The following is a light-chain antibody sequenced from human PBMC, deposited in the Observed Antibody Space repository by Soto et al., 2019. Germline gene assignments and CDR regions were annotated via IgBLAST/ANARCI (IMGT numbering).Light chain of an antibody. Sequence: EIVLTQSPGTLSLSPGERATLSCRASQTVSSSYLAWYQHKPGQAPRLLIYAASKRALGIPDKFSGSGSGTDVTLTISRLEHEDFAVYYCQQSGTFGQGTKVEI. V-gene: IGKV3-20*01. J-gene: IGKJ1*01. CDR1: QTVSSSY. CDR3: QQSGT. CDR2: AAS.